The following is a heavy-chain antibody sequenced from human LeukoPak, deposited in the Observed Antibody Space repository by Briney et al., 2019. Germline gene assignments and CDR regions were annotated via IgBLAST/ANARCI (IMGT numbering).Heavy chain of an antibody. CDR3: ARGPSGSYYGTFDY. D-gene: IGHD1-26*01. CDR2: INAGNGNT. V-gene: IGHV1-3*01. Sequence: GASEKVSCKASGYTFTSYAMHWVRQAPGQRLEWMGWINAGNGNTKYSQKFQGRVTITRDTSASTAYMELSSLRSEDTAVYYCARGPSGSYYGTFDYWGQGTLVTVSP. J-gene: IGHJ4*02. CDR1: GYTFTSYA.